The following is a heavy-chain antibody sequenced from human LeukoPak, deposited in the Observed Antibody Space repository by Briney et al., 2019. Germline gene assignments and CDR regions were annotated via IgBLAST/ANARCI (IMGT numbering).Heavy chain of an antibody. CDR1: GFTFTSYA. CDR2: ISDSSGHT. CDR3: AKDHSSSYDYVWGSYFDP. Sequence: PGGSLRLSCAASGFTFTSYAMSWVRQAPGKGLEWVSSISDSSGHTYYADSVKGRFTISRDNSKNTLYLQMNSLRAEDTAVYYCAKDHSSSYDYVWGSYFDPWGQGTLVTVSS. D-gene: IGHD3-16*01. J-gene: IGHJ5*02. V-gene: IGHV3-23*01.